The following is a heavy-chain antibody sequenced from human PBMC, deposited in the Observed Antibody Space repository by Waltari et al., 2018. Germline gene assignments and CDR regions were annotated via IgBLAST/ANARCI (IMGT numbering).Heavy chain of an antibody. CDR2: IIPIFGTA. V-gene: IGHV1-69*01. D-gene: IGHD3-10*01. CDR3: ARSMVRGVIFYYGMDV. Sequence: QVQLVQSGAEVKKPGSSVKVSCKASGGTFSSYAISWVRQAHGQGLEWMGGIIPIFGTANYAQKFQGRVTITADESTSTAYMELSSLRSEDTAVYYCARSMVRGVIFYYGMDVWGQGTTVTVSS. J-gene: IGHJ6*02. CDR1: GGTFSSYA.